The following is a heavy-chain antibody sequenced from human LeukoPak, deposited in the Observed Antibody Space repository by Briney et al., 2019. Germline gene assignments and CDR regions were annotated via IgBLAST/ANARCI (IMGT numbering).Heavy chain of an antibody. CDR2: VNRDGSET. V-gene: IGHV3-7*03. Sequence: PGGSLRLSCAASGFTLSNHWMTWVRQVPGRGPERVANVNRDGSETYYLDSVKGRFTISKDNAKNSLYLQMNSLRAEDTALYHCARNNGMDVWGQGITVIVSS. J-gene: IGHJ6*02. CDR3: ARNNGMDV. CDR1: GFTLSNHW.